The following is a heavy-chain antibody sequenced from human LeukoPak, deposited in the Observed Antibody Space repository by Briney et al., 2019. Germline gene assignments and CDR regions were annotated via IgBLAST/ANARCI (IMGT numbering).Heavy chain of an antibody. V-gene: IGHV3-33*01. Sequence: GGSLRLSCAASGFTFSSYGMHWVRQAPGKGLERVAVIWYDGSNKYYADSVKGRFTISRDNSKNTLYLQMNSLRAEDTAVYYCARDGLRPLSYYDSSGYYSNWGQGTLVTVSS. J-gene: IGHJ4*02. CDR3: ARDGLRPLSYYDSSGYYSN. CDR2: IWYDGSNK. D-gene: IGHD3-22*01. CDR1: GFTFSSYG.